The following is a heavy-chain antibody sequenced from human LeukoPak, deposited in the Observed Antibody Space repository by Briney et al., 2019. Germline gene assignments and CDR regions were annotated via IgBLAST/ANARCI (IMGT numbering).Heavy chain of an antibody. D-gene: IGHD3-22*01. V-gene: IGHV4-59*01. CDR3: ARLDYYDSSGYYGQAFDI. CDR1: GGSISSYY. CDR2: IYYSGST. J-gene: IGHJ3*02. Sequence: SETLSLTCTVSGGSISSYYWSWIRQPPGKGLEWIGYIYYSGSTNYNPSLKSRVTISVDTSKNQFSLKLSSVTAADTAVYYRARLDYYDSSGYYGQAFDIWGQGTMVTVSS.